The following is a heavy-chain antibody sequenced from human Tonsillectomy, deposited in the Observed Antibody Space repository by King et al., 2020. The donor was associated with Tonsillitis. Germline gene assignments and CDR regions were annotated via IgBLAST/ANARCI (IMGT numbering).Heavy chain of an antibody. CDR1: GFSLSNARMG. V-gene: IGHV2-26*01. D-gene: IGHD4-17*01. Sequence: TLKESGPVLVKPTETLTLTCTVSGFSLSNARMGVSWIRQPPGKALEWLAHIFSNDEKSYNTSLKSRLTISKDTSKSQVVLTMTNMDPVDTGTYYGARVTTVTKSYYYYGMDVWGQGTTVTVSS. CDR3: ARVTTVTKSYYYYGMDV. CDR2: IFSNDEK. J-gene: IGHJ6*02.